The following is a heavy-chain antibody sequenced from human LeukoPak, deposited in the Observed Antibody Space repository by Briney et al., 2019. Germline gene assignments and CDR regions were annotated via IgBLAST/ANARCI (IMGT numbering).Heavy chain of an antibody. CDR2: INPSGDGDST. CDR3: ARGVCSGTSCYWGHNWFDP. CDR1: GYTFTSYY. J-gene: IGHJ5*02. D-gene: IGHD2-2*01. V-gene: IGHV1-46*01. Sequence: ASVKVSCKASGYTFTSYYIHWVRQAAGQGPEWMGIINPSGDGDSTSYAQKFQGRVIMTRDMSTNTVYMELSSLRSEDTAVYYCARGVCSGTSCYWGHNWFDPWGQGTLVTVSS.